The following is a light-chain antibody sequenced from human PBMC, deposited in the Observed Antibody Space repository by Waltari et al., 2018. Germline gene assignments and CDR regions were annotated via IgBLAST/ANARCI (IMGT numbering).Light chain of an antibody. CDR3: QQRSNWPST. J-gene: IGKJ4*01. Sequence: EIVLTQSPATLSLSPGERPTLSCRASQSVSSYLAWYQHKPGQAPMLLIYDASNRATGIPARFSGSGSGTDFTLTISSLEPEDFAVYYCQQRSNWPSTFGGGTKVEIK. V-gene: IGKV3-11*01. CDR2: DAS. CDR1: QSVSSY.